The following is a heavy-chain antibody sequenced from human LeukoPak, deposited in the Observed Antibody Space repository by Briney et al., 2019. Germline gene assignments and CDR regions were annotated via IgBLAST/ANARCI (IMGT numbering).Heavy chain of an antibody. Sequence: PGGSLRLSCAASGFTFSSYAMSSVRQAPGKGLEWVSAISGSGGSTYYADSVKGRFTISRDNSKTTLYLQMNSLRAEDTAVYYCANLCASTSLLWFGECHFDYWGQGTLVTVSS. CDR2: ISGSGGST. CDR3: ANLCASTSLLWFGECHFDY. CDR1: GFTFSSYA. V-gene: IGHV3-23*01. J-gene: IGHJ4*02. D-gene: IGHD3-10*01.